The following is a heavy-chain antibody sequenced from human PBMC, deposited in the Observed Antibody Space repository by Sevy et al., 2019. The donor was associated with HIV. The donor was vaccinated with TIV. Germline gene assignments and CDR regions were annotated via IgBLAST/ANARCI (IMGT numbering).Heavy chain of an antibody. V-gene: IGHV3-7*01. J-gene: IGHJ4*02. D-gene: IGHD4-17*01. CDR1: GFSFTWYW. CDR3: ARDLEFYDYGDYGPAFMPDY. Sequence: GGSLRLSCAASGFSFTWYWMSWVRQTPEKGLEWVANIKQDGSEKNYVDSVKGRFTISRDNAKNSLYLQMNSLRAEDTAVYYCARDLEFYDYGDYGPAFMPDYWGQGTLVTVSS. CDR2: IKQDGSEK.